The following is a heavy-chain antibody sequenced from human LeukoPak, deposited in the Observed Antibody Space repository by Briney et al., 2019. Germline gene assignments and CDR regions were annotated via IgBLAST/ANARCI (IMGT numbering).Heavy chain of an antibody. CDR3: ARALGSGWVYFL. CDR1: GFTFSSYW. V-gene: IGHV3-74*01. J-gene: IGHJ4*02. Sequence: GSLRFSCAASGFTFSSYWMHWVRQAPGKGLVWVSCINSDGSSTSYADSVKGRFTISRDNAKNTLYLQMNSLRVEDTAVYYCARALGSGWVYFLGGQGTLVTVSS. CDR2: INSDGSST. D-gene: IGHD3-10*01.